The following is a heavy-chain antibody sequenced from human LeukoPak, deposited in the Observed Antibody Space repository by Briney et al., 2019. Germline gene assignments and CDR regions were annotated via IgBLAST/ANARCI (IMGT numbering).Heavy chain of an antibody. CDR2: IISSSSYI. CDR1: GFTFSGYS. V-gene: IGHV3-21*01. J-gene: IGHJ6*03. D-gene: IGHD2-2*01. Sequence: GGSLRLSCAASGFTFSGYSMNWVRQAPGKGLEWVSSIISSSSYIYYADSVKGRFTISRDNAKNSLYLQMNSLRAEDTAVYYCARDGVPAATNYYYYYYMDVWGKGTTVTVSS. CDR3: ARDGVPAATNYYYYYYMDV.